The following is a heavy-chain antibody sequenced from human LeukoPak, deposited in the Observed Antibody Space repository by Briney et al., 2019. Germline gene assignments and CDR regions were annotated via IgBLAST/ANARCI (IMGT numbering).Heavy chain of an antibody. CDR1: GGSFSGYY. Sequence: SETLSLTCAVYGGSFSGYYWSWIRQPPGKGLEWIGEINHSGSANYNPSLKSRVTISVDTSKNQFSLKLSSVTAADTAVYYCARGKWLRSSFDYWGQGTLVTVSS. J-gene: IGHJ4*02. CDR3: ARGKWLRSSFDY. V-gene: IGHV4-34*01. CDR2: INHSGSA. D-gene: IGHD5-12*01.